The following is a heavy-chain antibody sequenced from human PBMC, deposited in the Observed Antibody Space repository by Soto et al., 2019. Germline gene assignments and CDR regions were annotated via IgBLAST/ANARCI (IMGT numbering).Heavy chain of an antibody. D-gene: IGHD2-15*01. Sequence: QVQLVQSGAETKKPGASVKVSCKTSGYTFTDYYIHWVRQAPGQGLEWLGWVNPKRGNTDYAQKFQGRVTMTRDTSIDPAYMELRNLRSDATAVYFCARDEDDRSPRTNFDSWGQGPLVTVSS. V-gene: IGHV1-2*02. CDR3: ARDEDDRSPRTNFDS. J-gene: IGHJ4*02. CDR2: VNPKRGNT. CDR1: GYTFTDYY.